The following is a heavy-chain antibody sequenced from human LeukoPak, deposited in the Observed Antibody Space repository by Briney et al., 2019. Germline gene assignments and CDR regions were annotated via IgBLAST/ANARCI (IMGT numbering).Heavy chain of an antibody. D-gene: IGHD6-19*01. V-gene: IGHV1-2*02. CDR3: ARDRSEVAAYFDY. Sequence: ASVKVSCKASGYTFTGYYMHWVRQAPGQGLEWMGWINPNSGGTNYAQNFQGRVTMTRDTSISTAYMELSRLRSDDTAVYYCARDRSEVAAYFDYWGQGTLVTVSS. J-gene: IGHJ4*02. CDR2: INPNSGGT. CDR1: GYTFTGYY.